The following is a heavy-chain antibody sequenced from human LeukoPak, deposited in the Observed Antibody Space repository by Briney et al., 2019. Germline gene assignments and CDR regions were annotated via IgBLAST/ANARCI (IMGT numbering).Heavy chain of an antibody. J-gene: IGHJ5*02. CDR1: GYTFTSYY. D-gene: IGHD3-22*01. CDR3: ARAAITMIVVEGSNWFDP. Sequence: AASVKXSCKASGYTFTSYYMHWVRQAPGQGLEGMGLINPSGGSTGYPQKFQGRVTMTRDTSTSTVYMELSSLRSEDTAVYYCARAAITMIVVEGSNWFDPWGQGTLVTVSS. CDR2: INPSGGST. V-gene: IGHV1-46*01.